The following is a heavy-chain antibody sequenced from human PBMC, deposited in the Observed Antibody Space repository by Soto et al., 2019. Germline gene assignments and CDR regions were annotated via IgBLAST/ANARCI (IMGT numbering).Heavy chain of an antibody. D-gene: IGHD6-13*01. CDR1: GFIFSGTT. J-gene: IGHJ4*02. CDR3: TRAPDGNNADY. Sequence: EVQLVGSGGDLVQPGGSLKLSCAASGFIFSGTTIHWVRQASGEGLEWVGRIRGRADNYATGYAASVKGRFTISRDDSKKSAYLQMNSLKTEDTAVYFCTRAPDGNNADYWGQGTLVTVSS. V-gene: IGHV3-73*02. CDR2: IRGRADNYAT.